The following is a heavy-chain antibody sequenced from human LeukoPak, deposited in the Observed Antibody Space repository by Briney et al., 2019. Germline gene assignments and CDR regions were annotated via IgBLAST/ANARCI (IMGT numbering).Heavy chain of an antibody. J-gene: IGHJ4*02. Sequence: ASVKVSCKASGYTFSSYGMSWVRQAPGQGLEWMGWISASDGDTNYAQKLQGRVTMTTDTSTSTAYMELRSLRSDDTAVYFCARDYYGTPLLDYWGQGTLVTVSS. D-gene: IGHD3-10*01. V-gene: IGHV1-18*01. CDR2: ISASDGDT. CDR1: GYTFSSYG. CDR3: ARDYYGTPLLDY.